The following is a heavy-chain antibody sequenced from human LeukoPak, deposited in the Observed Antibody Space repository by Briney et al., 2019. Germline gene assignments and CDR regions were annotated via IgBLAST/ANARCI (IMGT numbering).Heavy chain of an antibody. V-gene: IGHV4-31*03. CDR1: GGSISSGGYY. CDR2: IYYSGST. J-gene: IGHJ4*02. CDR3: ARGPAYYYDSSGYSLDY. D-gene: IGHD3-22*01. Sequence: SETLSLTCTVSGGSISSGGYYWRWIRQHPGKGLEWIGYIYYSGSTYYNPSLKSRVTISVDTSKNQFSLKLSSVTAADTAVYYCARGPAYYYDSSGYSLDYWGQGTLVTVSS.